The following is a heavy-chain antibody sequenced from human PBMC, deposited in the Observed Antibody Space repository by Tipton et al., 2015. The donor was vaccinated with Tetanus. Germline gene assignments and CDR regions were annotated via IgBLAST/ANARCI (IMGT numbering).Heavy chain of an antibody. D-gene: IGHD3-3*01. CDR1: GGSVSSASHY. J-gene: IGHJ6*03. CDR2: IYYTGST. CDR3: ARTTGFFPYYFYMDV. Sequence: TLSLTCNVSGGSVSSASHYWSWLRQPPGKGLEWIGYIYYTGSTKYNPSLKSRVTISLDMSSNHFSLKLSSVTAADTAVYCCARTTGFFPYYFYMDVWGKGSPVTVSS. V-gene: IGHV4-61*03.